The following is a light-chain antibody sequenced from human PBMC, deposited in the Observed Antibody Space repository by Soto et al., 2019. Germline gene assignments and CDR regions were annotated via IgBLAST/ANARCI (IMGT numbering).Light chain of an antibody. CDR1: QGISTY. CDR2: AAS. V-gene: IGKV1-27*01. J-gene: IGKJ1*01. CDR3: QNYNGAPWT. Sequence: DIQMTQSPSSLSASVGDRVTITCRASQGISTYVVWYQQKPGTVPKLLIFAASTLQSGVPSRFSGSGSGTDFTLTISSLQPEDVATYYCQNYNGAPWTFGQGTKVEIK.